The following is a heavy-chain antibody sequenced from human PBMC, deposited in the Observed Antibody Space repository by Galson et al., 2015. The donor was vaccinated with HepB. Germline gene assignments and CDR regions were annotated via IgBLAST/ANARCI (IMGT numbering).Heavy chain of an antibody. Sequence: SLRLSCAASGFTFSSYAMHWVRQAPGKGLEWVAVISYDGSNKYCADSVKGRFTISRDNSKNTLYLQMNSLRAEDTAVYYCARDPHYGGGDFDYWGQGTLVTVSS. V-gene: IGHV3-30-3*01. CDR1: GFTFSSYA. D-gene: IGHD4-23*01. CDR2: ISYDGSNK. J-gene: IGHJ4*02. CDR3: ARDPHYGGGDFDY.